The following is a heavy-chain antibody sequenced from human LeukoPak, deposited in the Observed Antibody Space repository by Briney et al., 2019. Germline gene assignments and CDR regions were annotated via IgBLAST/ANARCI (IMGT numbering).Heavy chain of an antibody. CDR3: AKEGSSSWYTQPFDY. CDR1: GFTFSSYS. Sequence: AGGSLRLSCAASGFTFSSYSMTWVRQAPGKGLEWVSSISSSSSYIYYADSVKGRFTISRDNSKNTLYLQMNSLRAEDTAVYYCAKEGSSSWYTQPFDYWGQGTLVTVSS. CDR2: ISSSSSYI. V-gene: IGHV3-21*04. D-gene: IGHD6-13*01. J-gene: IGHJ4*02.